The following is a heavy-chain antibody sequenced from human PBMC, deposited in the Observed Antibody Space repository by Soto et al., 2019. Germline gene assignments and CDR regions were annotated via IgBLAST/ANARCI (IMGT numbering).Heavy chain of an antibody. CDR2: IWRHGSNK. D-gene: IGHD2-15*01. CDR1: GFTFNTDA. CDR3: ARGGREDGMDV. J-gene: IGHJ6*02. Sequence: QVQLVESGGGVVQPGRSLRLSCAASGFTFNTDAIHWVLQAPGKGLEWVAVIWRHGSNKYYADSVKGRFTIARDNSKNTLYLQMNSLRAEDTAVYYCARGGREDGMDVWGQGTTVTVSS. V-gene: IGHV3-33*01.